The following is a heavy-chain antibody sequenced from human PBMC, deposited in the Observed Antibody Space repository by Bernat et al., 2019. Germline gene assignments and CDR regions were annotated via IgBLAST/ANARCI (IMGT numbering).Heavy chain of an antibody. CDR3: ARSVAGVLDY. CDR1: GGSFSGYY. D-gene: IGHD6-19*01. J-gene: IGHJ4*02. V-gene: IGHV4-34*01. CDR2: INHSGST. Sequence: QVQLQQWGAGLLKPSETLSLTCAVYGGSFSGYYWSWIRQPPGKGLEWIGEINHSGSTNYNPSLKSRVTISVDTSKNRFSLKLSSVTAADTAVYYCARSVAGVLDYWGQGTLVTVSS.